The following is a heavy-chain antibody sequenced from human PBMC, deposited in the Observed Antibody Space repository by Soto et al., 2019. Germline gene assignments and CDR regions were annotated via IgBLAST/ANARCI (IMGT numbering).Heavy chain of an antibody. V-gene: IGHV3-53*01. CDR2: LFSGGST. CDR3: ARVGTVHSYYFDY. CDR1: GFTVSSNY. J-gene: IGHJ4*02. Sequence: GGSLRLSCAASGFTVSSNYMSWVRQAPGKGLEWVSVLFSGGSTYYADSVKGRFTISRDNSKNTLYLQMNSLRVEDTAIYYCARVGTVHSYYFDYWGQGTLVTVSS. D-gene: IGHD1-7*01.